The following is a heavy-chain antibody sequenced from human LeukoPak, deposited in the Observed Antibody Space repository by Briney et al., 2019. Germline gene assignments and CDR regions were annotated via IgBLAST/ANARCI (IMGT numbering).Heavy chain of an antibody. CDR1: GYTFTSYD. CDR3: ARGRRVLSGYAFDI. Sequence: GASVKVSCKASGYTFTSYDINWVRQATGQGLEWMGWMNPNSGNTGYAQKFQGRVTITRNTSISTACMELSSLRSEDTAVYYCARGRRVLSGYAFDIWGQGTMVTVSS. J-gene: IGHJ3*02. V-gene: IGHV1-8*03. D-gene: IGHD3-3*01. CDR2: MNPNSGNT.